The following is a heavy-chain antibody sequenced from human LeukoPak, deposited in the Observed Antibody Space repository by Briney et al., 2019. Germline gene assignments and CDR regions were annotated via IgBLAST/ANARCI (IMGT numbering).Heavy chain of an antibody. D-gene: IGHD1-1*01. CDR1: GYTFTGYY. Sequence: SVKVSCKACGYTFTGYYMHWVRQAPGQGLEWMGWINPNSGGTDYAQKFQGRVTMTRDTSISTAYMELRSLRSDDTAGYYCARDKLDPTARLDYWGQGTLVTVSS. V-gene: IGHV1-2*02. J-gene: IGHJ4*02. CDR3: ARDKLDPTARLDY. CDR2: INPNSGGT.